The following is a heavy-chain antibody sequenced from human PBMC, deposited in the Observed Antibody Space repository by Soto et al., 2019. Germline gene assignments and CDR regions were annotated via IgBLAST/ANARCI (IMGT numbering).Heavy chain of an antibody. CDR2: INHSGST. J-gene: IGHJ3*02. Sequence: PETLCLTCAVYGESFSSSYLSWIRQPPGKGLEWIGEINHSGSTNYNPSLKSRVTISVDTSKNQFSLKLSSVTAADTAVYYCARLSVDTAMVDAFDIRGQGTIVT. CDR3: ARLSVDTAMVDAFDI. D-gene: IGHD5-18*01. CDR1: GESFSSSY. V-gene: IGHV4-34*01.